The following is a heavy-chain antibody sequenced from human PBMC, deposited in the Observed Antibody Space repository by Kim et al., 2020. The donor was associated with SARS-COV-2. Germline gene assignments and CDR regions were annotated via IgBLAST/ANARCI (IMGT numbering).Heavy chain of an antibody. D-gene: IGHD6-19*01. Sequence: SETLSLTCTVSGGSVSSGSYYWSWIRQPPGKGLEWIGYIYYSGSTNYNPSLKSRVTISVDTSKNQFSLKLSSVTAADTAVYYCARRSGWLNFDYWGQGTLVTVSS. CDR2: IYYSGST. CDR1: GGSVSSGSYY. J-gene: IGHJ4*02. V-gene: IGHV4-61*01. CDR3: ARRSGWLNFDY.